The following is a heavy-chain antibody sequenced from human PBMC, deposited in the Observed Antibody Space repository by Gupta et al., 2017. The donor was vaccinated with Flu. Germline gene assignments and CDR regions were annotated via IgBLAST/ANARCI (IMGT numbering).Heavy chain of an antibody. CDR3: AKTEAWRRYTVTTGWGAFDI. D-gene: IGHD4-17*01. CDR2: ISYDGSNK. Sequence: QVQLVESGGGVVQPGRSLRLSCAASGFTFSSYGMPGVRQAPGKGLEWVAVISYDGSNKYYADSVQGRFTISRDNSKNTLYLQMNSLRAEDTAVYYCAKTEAWRRYTVTTGWGAFDIWGQGTMVTVSS. CDR1: GFTFSSYG. V-gene: IGHV3-30*18. J-gene: IGHJ3*02.